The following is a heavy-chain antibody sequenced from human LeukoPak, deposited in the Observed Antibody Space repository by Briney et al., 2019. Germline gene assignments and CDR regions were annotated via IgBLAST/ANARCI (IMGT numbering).Heavy chain of an antibody. V-gene: IGHV3-23*01. J-gene: IGHJ6*02. CDR1: GFTFTSYA. D-gene: IGHD6-19*01. Sequence: GALRLSCAASGFTFTSYAMTWVRQAPGKGLEWVSTVSGSGDSTYYADSVKGRFTISRDNSKNTLYMQMNSLRAEDTAVYYCAKSAGWNYYQYGMGVWGQGTTVIVSS. CDR3: AKSAGWNYYQYGMGV. CDR2: VSGSGDST.